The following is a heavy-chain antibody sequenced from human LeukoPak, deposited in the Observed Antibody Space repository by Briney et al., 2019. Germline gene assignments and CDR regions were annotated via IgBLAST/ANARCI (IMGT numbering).Heavy chain of an antibody. CDR3: AKDLGISIFGVAHA. CDR2: ITGRGDFT. D-gene: IGHD3-3*01. V-gene: IGHV3-23*01. Sequence: GGSLRLSCAASGFTFSSYAMSWVRQAPRKGLEWVSGITGRGDFTSYADSVKGRFTISRDNSKNTLYLQMSGLRDEDTAIYYCAKDLGISIFGVAHAWGQGTLVTVSS. CDR1: GFTFSSYA. J-gene: IGHJ5*02.